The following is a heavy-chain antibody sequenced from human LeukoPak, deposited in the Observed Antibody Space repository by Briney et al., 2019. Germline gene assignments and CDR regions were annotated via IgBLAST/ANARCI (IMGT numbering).Heavy chain of an antibody. CDR3: ARHSRDGLTDFDY. Sequence: SETLSLTCTVSGGSISSYYWSWIRQPPGKGLEWIRYIYTSGSTNYNPSLKSRVTISVDTSKNQFSLKLSSVTAADTAVYYCARHSRDGLTDFDYWGQGTLVTVSS. J-gene: IGHJ4*02. CDR2: IYTSGST. D-gene: IGHD5-24*01. CDR1: GGSISSYY. V-gene: IGHV4-4*09.